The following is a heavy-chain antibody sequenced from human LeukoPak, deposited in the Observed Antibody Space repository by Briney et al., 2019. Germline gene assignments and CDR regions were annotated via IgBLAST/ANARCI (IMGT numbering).Heavy chain of an antibody. CDR2: ISGSGGST. D-gene: IGHD3-22*01. V-gene: IGHV3-23*01. J-gene: IGHJ4*02. CDR1: GFTFSSYA. Sequence: GGSLRLSCAASGFTFSSYAMSWVRQAPGKGLEWVSAISGSGGSTYYADSVKGQFTISRDNSKNTLYLQMNSLRAEDTAVYYCAKAIHYYDSSGLDYWGQGTLVTVSS. CDR3: AKAIHYYDSSGLDY.